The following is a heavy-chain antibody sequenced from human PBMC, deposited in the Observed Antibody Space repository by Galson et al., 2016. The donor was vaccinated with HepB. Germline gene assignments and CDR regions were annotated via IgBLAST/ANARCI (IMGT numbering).Heavy chain of an antibody. V-gene: IGHV4-39*01. CDR3: ARHSSYYGNFDY. J-gene: IGHJ4*02. CDR1: GGSISSSSYY. Sequence: LSLTCTVSGGSISSSSYYWGWIRQPPGKGLEWIGSIYYSGSTYYNPSLKSRVTISVDTSKNQFSLNLSSVTAADTAVYFCARHSSYYGNFDYWGQGTLVTVSS. CDR2: IYYSGST. D-gene: IGHD2-15*01.